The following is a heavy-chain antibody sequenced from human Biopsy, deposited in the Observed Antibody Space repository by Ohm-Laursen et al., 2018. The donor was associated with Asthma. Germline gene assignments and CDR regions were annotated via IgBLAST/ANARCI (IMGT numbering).Heavy chain of an antibody. Sequence: SLRLSCTASGFSFNSYGMNWVRQAPGKGLEWVAVISYDGSITHYADSVKGRFTISRDNSKNTVYLDISSLRIEDTAVFYCGIVVAANPFQGDCWGQGTLVTVSS. D-gene: IGHD2-15*01. CDR2: ISYDGSIT. V-gene: IGHV3-30*03. J-gene: IGHJ4*02. CDR3: GIVVAANPFQGDC. CDR1: GFSFNSYG.